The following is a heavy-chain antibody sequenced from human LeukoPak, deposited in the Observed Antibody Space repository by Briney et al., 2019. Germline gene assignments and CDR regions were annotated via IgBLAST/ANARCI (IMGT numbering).Heavy chain of an antibody. CDR1: GGSISSGGYS. D-gene: IGHD3-22*01. CDR3: ARSSLYSSGYYR. V-gene: IGHV4-30-2*01. Sequence: SETLSLTCAVSGGSISSGGYSWSWIRQPPGKGLEWIGYIYHSGSTYYNPSLKSRVTISVGRSKNQFSLKLSSVTAADTAVYYCARSSLYSSGYYRWGQGTLVTVSS. CDR2: IYHSGST. J-gene: IGHJ4*02.